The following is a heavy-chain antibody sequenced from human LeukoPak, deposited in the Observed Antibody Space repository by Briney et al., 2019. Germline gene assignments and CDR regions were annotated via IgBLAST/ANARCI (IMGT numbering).Heavy chain of an antibody. V-gene: IGHV4-59*01. J-gene: IGHJ4*02. Sequence: PSETLSLTCTVSGGSISSYYWSWIRQPPGKGLEWIGYIYYSGSTNYNPSLKSRVTISVDTSKNQFSLKLSSVTAADTAVYYCARSVDYGFDYWGQGTLVTVSA. CDR3: ARSVDYGFDY. CDR2: IYYSGST. D-gene: IGHD4/OR15-4a*01. CDR1: GGSISSYY.